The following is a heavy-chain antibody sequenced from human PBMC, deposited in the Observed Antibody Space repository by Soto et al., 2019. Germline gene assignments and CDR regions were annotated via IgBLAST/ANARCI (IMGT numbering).Heavy chain of an antibody. Sequence: TGGSLRLSCAASGFTFSSYAMSWVRQAPGKGLEWVSAISGSGGSTYYADSVKGRFTISRDNSKNTLYLQMNSLRAEDTAVYYCAKSLPGIAAAGPNWFDPWGQGTLVTVSS. CDR3: AKSLPGIAAAGPNWFDP. V-gene: IGHV3-23*01. J-gene: IGHJ5*02. D-gene: IGHD6-13*01. CDR1: GFTFSSYA. CDR2: ISGSGGST.